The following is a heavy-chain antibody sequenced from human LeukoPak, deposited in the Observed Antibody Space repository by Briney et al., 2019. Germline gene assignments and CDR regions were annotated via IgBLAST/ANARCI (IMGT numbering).Heavy chain of an antibody. V-gene: IGHV3-30*18. CDR2: ISYDGSNK. Sequence: GRSLRLSCAASGFTFSSYGMHWVRQAPGKGLEWVAVISYDGSNKYYADSVKGRFTISRDNSKNTLYLQMNSLRAEDTAVYYCAKPMVRGVINFDYWGQGTLVTVSP. CDR1: GFTFSSYG. J-gene: IGHJ4*02. CDR3: AKPMVRGVINFDY. D-gene: IGHD3-10*01.